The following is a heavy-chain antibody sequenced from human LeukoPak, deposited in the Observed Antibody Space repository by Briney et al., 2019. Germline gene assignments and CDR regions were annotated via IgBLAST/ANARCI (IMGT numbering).Heavy chain of an antibody. J-gene: IGHJ4*02. CDR1: GGSMSSSSYY. V-gene: IGHV4-39*01. CDR2: IYYSGST. D-gene: IGHD5-18*01. Sequence: SETLSLTCIVSGGSMSSSSYYWGWIRQPPGKGLEWIGSIYYSGSTYYNPSLKSRVTISLDTSKNQFSLKLSSVTAADTAVYYCARPGPYSYGPTELDYWGQGTLVTVSS. CDR3: ARPGPYSYGPTELDY.